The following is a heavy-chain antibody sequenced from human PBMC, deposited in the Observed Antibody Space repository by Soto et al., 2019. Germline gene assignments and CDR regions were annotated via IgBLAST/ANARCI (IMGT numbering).Heavy chain of an antibody. CDR3: AKMEGMDPWAYSFDY. D-gene: IGHD2-2*03. CDR2: IYGGGNGP. V-gene: IGHV3-23*01. J-gene: IGHJ4*02. Sequence: EVQVLESGGGMVQPGGSLRLSCAATGFTFSDFAMSWVRQATGKGLEWVSRIYGGGNGPHYADSVKGRVTISRNNSKNTFYLQMNSLRAEDTAVYYCAKMEGMDPWAYSFDYWGQGTLVTVSS. CDR1: GFTFSDFA.